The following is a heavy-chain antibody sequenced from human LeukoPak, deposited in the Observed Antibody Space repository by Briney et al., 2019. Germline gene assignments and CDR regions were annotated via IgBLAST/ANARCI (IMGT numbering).Heavy chain of an antibody. D-gene: IGHD3-16*01. V-gene: IGHV3-23*01. J-gene: IGHJ4*02. CDR2: ISGSGGST. CDR3: AKGSIGGEVPEDPFDY. Sequence: PGGSLRLSCAASGFTFRSHDMSWVRQAPGRGLEWVSGISGSGGSTFYADSVKGRFTISRDNSKNTLYLQMNSLRAEDTAVYYCAKGSIGGEVPEDPFDYWGQGTLVTVSS. CDR1: GFTFRSHD.